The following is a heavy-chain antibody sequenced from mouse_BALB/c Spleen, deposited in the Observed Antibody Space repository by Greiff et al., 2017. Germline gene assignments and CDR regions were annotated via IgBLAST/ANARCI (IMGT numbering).Heavy chain of an antibody. V-gene: IGHV1S137*01. D-gene: IGHD2-1*01. CDR3: ARVKYGNEAWFAY. CDR1: GYTFTDYA. CDR2: ISTYYGDA. J-gene: IGHJ3*01. Sequence: VQLQQSGAELVRPGVSVKISCKGSGYTFTDYAMHWVKQSHAKSLEWIGVISTYYGDASYNQKFKGKATMTVDKSSSTAYMELARLTSEDSAIYYCARVKYGNEAWFAYWGQGTLVTVSA.